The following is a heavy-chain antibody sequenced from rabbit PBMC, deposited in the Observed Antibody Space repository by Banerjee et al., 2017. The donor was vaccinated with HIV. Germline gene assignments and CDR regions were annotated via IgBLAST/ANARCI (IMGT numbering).Heavy chain of an antibody. D-gene: IGHD6-1*01. CDR2: IYAGSSDYT. CDR3: ARNAGYANGGDGYFKL. CDR1: GFSFSSGYD. Sequence: QSLEESGGDLVKPGASLTLTCTASGFSFSSGYDMCWVRQAPGKGLEWIACIYAGSSDYTYYASWAKGRFTISETSSTTVTLQMTSLTAADTATYFCARNAGYANGGDGYFKLWGQGTLVTVS. J-gene: IGHJ4*01. V-gene: IGHV1S40*01.